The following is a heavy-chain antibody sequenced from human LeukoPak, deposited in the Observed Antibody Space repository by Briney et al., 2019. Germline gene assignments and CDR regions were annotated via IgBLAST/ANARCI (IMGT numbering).Heavy chain of an antibody. CDR3: ARGSITMVRGVILGYDY. D-gene: IGHD3-10*01. J-gene: IGHJ4*02. CDR1: GFTFSSYS. CDR2: ISSSSSYI. Sequence: GGSLRLSCAASGFTFSSYSMNWVRQAPGKGLEWVSSISSSSSYIYYADSVKGRFTIPRDNAKNSLYLQMNSLRAEDTAVYYCARGSITMVRGVILGYDYWGQGTLVTVSS. V-gene: IGHV3-21*01.